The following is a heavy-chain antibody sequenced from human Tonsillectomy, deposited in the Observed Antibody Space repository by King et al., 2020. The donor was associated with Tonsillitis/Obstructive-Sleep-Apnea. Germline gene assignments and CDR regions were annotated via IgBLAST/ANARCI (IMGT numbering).Heavy chain of an antibody. Sequence: QLVQSGAEVKKPGASVKVSCTASGYTFTTYYIHWVRQAPGQGLEWVGRVAPSSGGTNFAQKFQNRVSMTTDTSINTAHLELSSLSSDDTAVYYCARATSGGAAVGPPTPYYYDYWGQGTLVTVSS. CDR1: GYTFTTYY. J-gene: IGHJ4*02. CDR3: ARATSGGAAVGPPTPYYYDY. V-gene: IGHV1-2*06. CDR2: VAPSSGGT. D-gene: IGHD2-15*01.